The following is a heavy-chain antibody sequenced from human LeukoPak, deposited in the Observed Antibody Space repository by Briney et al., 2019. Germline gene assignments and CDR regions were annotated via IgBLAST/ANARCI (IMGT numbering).Heavy chain of an antibody. CDR1: GFTFSTYA. V-gene: IGHV3-23*01. D-gene: IGHD2-8*01. Sequence: PGGSLRLSCAASGFTFSTYAMNWVRQARAKGLEWVSTIGGGGPTTDYADSVKDRFTISRDNSKNTLYLQMNSLRAEDTAVYFCARGFLGCTDQYFHSLGQGTVVTVSS. J-gene: IGHJ4*02. CDR3: ARGFLGCTDQYFHS. CDR2: IGGGGPTT.